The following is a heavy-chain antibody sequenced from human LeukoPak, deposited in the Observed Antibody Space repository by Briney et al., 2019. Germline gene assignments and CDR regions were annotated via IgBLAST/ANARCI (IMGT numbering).Heavy chain of an antibody. V-gene: IGHV1-8*03. CDR3: ARDRDHVPCYY. Sequence: GASVKVSCKASGYTFTSYDINWVRQATGQGLEWMGWMNPNSGNTGYAQKFQGRVTITRNTSISTAYMELSRLRSDDTAVYYCARDRDHVPCYYWGQGTLVTVSS. CDR1: GYTFTSYD. J-gene: IGHJ4*02. D-gene: IGHD1-14*01. CDR2: MNPNSGNT.